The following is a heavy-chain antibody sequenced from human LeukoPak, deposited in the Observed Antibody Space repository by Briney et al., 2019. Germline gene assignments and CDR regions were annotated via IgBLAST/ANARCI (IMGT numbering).Heavy chain of an antibody. CDR2: IYHSGST. V-gene: IGHV4-59*01. J-gene: IGHJ4*02. D-gene: IGHD5-12*01. Sequence: SETLSLTCTLSGGSISTYYWSWIRQPPGKGLEWIGYIYHSGSTNYNPSLKSRVTISVDTSKSQSSLKLSSVTAADTAVYYCARGGGYASPIGYWGQGALVTVSS. CDR1: GGSISTYY. CDR3: ARGGGYASPIGY.